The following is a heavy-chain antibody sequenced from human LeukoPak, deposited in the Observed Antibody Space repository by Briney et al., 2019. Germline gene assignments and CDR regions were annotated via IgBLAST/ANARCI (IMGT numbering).Heavy chain of an antibody. CDR1: GGSFSGYY. Sequence: PSETLSLTCAVYGGSFSGYYWSWIRQPPGKGLEWIGEINHSGSTNYSPSLKSRVTISVDTSKNQFSLKLSSVTAADTAVYYCARRLYDFWSGYPYYFDYWGQGTLVTVSS. D-gene: IGHD3-3*01. CDR2: INHSGST. J-gene: IGHJ4*02. CDR3: ARRLYDFWSGYPYYFDY. V-gene: IGHV4-34*01.